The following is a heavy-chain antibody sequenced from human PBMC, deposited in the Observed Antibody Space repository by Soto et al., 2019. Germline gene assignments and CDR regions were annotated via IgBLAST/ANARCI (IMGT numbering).Heavy chain of an antibody. D-gene: IGHD3-3*01. J-gene: IGHJ5*02. Sequence: SETLSLTCAVSGGSFSGYYCSWIRQPPGKGLEWIGEINHIGSTTYIPSLKSRVTISVDTSKNQFSLKLSSVTAADTAVYYCARIRITIFGVVRPWFDPWGQGTLVTVSS. V-gene: IGHV4-34*01. CDR2: INHIGST. CDR3: ARIRITIFGVVRPWFDP. CDR1: GGSFSGYY.